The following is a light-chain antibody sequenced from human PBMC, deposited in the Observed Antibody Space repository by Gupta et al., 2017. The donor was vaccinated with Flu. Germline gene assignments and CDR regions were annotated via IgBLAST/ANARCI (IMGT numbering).Light chain of an antibody. V-gene: IGLV2-11*01. CDR2: DVY. J-gene: IGLJ3*02. CDR1: SSDVGAYTY. Sequence: QSALTQPRSVSGSPGQSVTISCTGTSSDVGAYTYVSWYQQHTGKAPKLILYDVYKRPSGVPDRFSASKSGRTASLNISGLQAEDEADYHCSSYAGSNTWVFGGGTKLTVL. CDR3: SSYAGSNTWV.